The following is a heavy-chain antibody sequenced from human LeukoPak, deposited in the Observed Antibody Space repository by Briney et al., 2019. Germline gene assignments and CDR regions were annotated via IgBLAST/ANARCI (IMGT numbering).Heavy chain of an antibody. Sequence: SVKVSFKASGGTFSSYAISWVRQAPGQGLEWMGGIIPIFGTANYAQKFQGRVTITADESTSTAYMELSSLRSEDTAVYYCASEPSSGGRWYGMDVWGQGTTVTVSS. J-gene: IGHJ6*02. CDR3: ASEPSSGGRWYGMDV. D-gene: IGHD2-15*01. V-gene: IGHV1-69*13. CDR2: IIPIFGTA. CDR1: GGTFSSYA.